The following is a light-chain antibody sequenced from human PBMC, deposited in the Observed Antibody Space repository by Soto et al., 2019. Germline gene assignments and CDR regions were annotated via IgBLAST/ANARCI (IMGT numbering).Light chain of an antibody. J-gene: IGLJ2*01. Sequence: QSVLTQPASVSGSPGQSITISCTGTSSDVGSYNLVSWYQQHPGKAPKLMIYEVSKRPSGVSNRFSGSKSGNTASLTISGLQAEDEADYYCCSYAGSTVFGGGTKVNVL. V-gene: IGLV2-23*02. CDR1: SSDVGSYNL. CDR3: CSYAGSTV. CDR2: EVS.